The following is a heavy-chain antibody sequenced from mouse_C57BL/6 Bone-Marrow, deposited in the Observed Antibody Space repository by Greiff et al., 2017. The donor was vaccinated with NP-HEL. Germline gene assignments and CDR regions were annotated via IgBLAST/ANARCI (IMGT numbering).Heavy chain of an antibody. CDR2: IYPRSGNT. CDR3: ARPYYYGSSSLPMDY. J-gene: IGHJ4*01. Sequence: QVQLQQSGAELARPGASVKLSCKASGYTFTSYGISWVKQRTGQGLEWIGEIYPRSGNTYYNEKFKGKATLTADKSSSTAYMQLSSLTSEDSAVYYCARPYYYGSSSLPMDYWGQGTSVTVSS. D-gene: IGHD1-1*01. V-gene: IGHV1-81*01. CDR1: GYTFTSYG.